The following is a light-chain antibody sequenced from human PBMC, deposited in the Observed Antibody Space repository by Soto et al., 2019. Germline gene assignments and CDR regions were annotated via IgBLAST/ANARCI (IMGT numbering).Light chain of an antibody. CDR3: QSYDSSLSGPVV. Sequence: QSVLTQPPSVSGAPGQRVTLSCTGSSSNIGSGYDVHWYQQLPGTAPKLLIYGNSNRPSGVPDLFSGSKSGTSASLAITGLQAEDEADYYCQSYDSSLSGPVVFGGGTKLTVL. J-gene: IGLJ2*01. CDR2: GNS. CDR1: SSNIGSGYD. V-gene: IGLV1-40*01.